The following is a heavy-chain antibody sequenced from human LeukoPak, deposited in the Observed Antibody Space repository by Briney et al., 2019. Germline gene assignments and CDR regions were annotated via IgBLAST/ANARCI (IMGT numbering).Heavy chain of an antibody. CDR2: IYYSGST. Sequence: SETLSLTGTVSGGSISSGGYYWSWIRQHPGKGLEWIGYIYYSGSTYYNPSLKSRVTISVDTSKNQFSLKLSSVTAADTAVYYCARGDYYDSSGYTTHAFDIWGQGTMVTVSS. J-gene: IGHJ3*02. D-gene: IGHD3-22*01. V-gene: IGHV4-31*03. CDR3: ARGDYYDSSGYTTHAFDI. CDR1: GGSISSGGYY.